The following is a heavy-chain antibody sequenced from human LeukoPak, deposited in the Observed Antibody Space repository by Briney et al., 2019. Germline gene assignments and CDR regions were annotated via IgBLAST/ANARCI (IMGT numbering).Heavy chain of an antibody. CDR1: GGTFSSYA. Sequence: SVKVSCKASGGTFSSYAISWVRQAPGQGLEWMGGIIPIFSTANYAQKFQGRVTITADESTSTAYMELSSLRSEDTAVYYCARSLTTVTTNAEYFQHWGQGALVTVSS. CDR3: ARSLTTVTTNAEYFQH. V-gene: IGHV1-69*13. D-gene: IGHD4-17*01. CDR2: IIPIFSTA. J-gene: IGHJ1*01.